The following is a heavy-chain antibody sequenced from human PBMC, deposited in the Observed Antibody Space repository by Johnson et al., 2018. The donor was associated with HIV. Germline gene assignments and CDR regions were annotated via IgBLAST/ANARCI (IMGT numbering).Heavy chain of an antibody. V-gene: IGHV3-48*04. J-gene: IGHJ3*02. Sequence: LVESGGGLVQPGGSLRLSFAASGFPFSSSWMTWVRQPPWKGLAWASSISSSGTNRYYADSVKCRFTTSRDNTKNFLYLQMNTLRVEDTAVYYCSRGLWLTPGTVDIWGQGTVVSVSS. D-gene: IGHD6-19*01. CDR2: ISSSGTNR. CDR1: GFPFSSSW. CDR3: SRGLWLTPGTVDI.